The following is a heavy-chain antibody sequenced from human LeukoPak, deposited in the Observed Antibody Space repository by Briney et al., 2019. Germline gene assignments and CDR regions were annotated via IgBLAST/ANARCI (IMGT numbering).Heavy chain of an antibody. CDR2: INLNSGGT. J-gene: IGHJ4*02. CDR3: ARGAPSYCSSTSCLAYYFDY. Sequence: ASVKVSCKASGYTFTCYYMHWVRQAPGQGLEWMGLINLNSGGTNYAQQFQGWVTMTSVTSISTAYMELSRLRSDDTAVYYCARGAPSYCSSTSCLAYYFDYWGQGTLVTVSS. CDR1: GYTFTCYY. V-gene: IGHV1-2*04. D-gene: IGHD2-2*01.